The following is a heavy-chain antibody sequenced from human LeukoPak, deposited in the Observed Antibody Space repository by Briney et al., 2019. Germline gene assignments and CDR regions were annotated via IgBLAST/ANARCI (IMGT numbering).Heavy chain of an antibody. V-gene: IGHV4-59*08. J-gene: IGHJ4*02. Sequence: SETLSLTCSVAGGSVSNYYWSWIRQPPGKGLEWIGYVYYTGSTNYNPSLKSRVTMFEDKSKNQFSLRLYSVTVADTAVYYCARHFAYSSSSYFDYWGQGSLVTVSS. CDR1: GGSVSNYY. CDR3: ARHFAYSSSSYFDY. D-gene: IGHD6-6*01. CDR2: VYYTGST.